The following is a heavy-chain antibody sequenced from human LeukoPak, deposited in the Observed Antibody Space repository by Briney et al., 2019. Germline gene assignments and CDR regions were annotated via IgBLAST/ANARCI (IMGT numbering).Heavy chain of an antibody. V-gene: IGHV3-30*02. D-gene: IGHD3-3*01. CDR2: IRYDGSNK. Sequence: GGSLRLSCAASGFTLSSYGMHWVRQAPGKGLEWVAFIRYDGSNKYYADSVKGRFTISRDNSKNTLYLQMNSLRAEDTAVYYCAKEGFLEWLPNHGAFDIWGQGTMVTVSS. CDR1: GFTLSSYG. CDR3: AKEGFLEWLPNHGAFDI. J-gene: IGHJ3*02.